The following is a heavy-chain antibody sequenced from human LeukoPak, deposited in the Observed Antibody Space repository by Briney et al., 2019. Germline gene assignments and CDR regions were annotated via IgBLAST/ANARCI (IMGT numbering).Heavy chain of an antibody. CDR2: INPSGGST. V-gene: IGHV1-46*03. J-gene: IGHJ4*02. CDR3: ARDRRGMLAFDY. CDR1: GYTFTSYY. D-gene: IGHD2-8*01. Sequence: ASVKVSCKASGYTFTSYYMHWVRQAPGQGLEWMGIINPSGGSTSYAQKFQGRVTMTRDTSTSTVYMELSRLRSEDTAVYYCARDRRGMLAFDYWGQGTLVTVSS.